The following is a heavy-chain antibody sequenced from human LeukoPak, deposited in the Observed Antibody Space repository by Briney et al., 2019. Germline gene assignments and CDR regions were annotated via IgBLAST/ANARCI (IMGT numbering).Heavy chain of an antibody. D-gene: IGHD3-16*02. CDR2: ISSSGSTI. CDR3: ARHDYVWGSYRFPRG. V-gene: IGHV3-48*03. Sequence: PGGSLRLSCAASGFTFSSYEMNWVRQAPGKGLEWVSYISSSGSTIYYVDSVKGRFTISRDNAKNSLYLQMNSLRAEDTAVYYCARHDYVWGSYRFPRGWGQGTLVTVSS. J-gene: IGHJ4*02. CDR1: GFTFSSYE.